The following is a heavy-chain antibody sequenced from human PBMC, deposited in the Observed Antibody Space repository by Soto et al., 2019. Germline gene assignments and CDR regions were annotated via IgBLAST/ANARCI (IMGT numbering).Heavy chain of an antibody. D-gene: IGHD3-16*01. J-gene: IGHJ6*02. CDR2: IYYSGST. V-gene: IGHV4-59*08. Sequence: SETLSLTCTVSGGSISSYYWSWIWQPPGKGLEWIGYIYYSGSTNYNPSLKSRVTISVDTSKNQFSLKLSSVTAADTAVYYCARFVWGVVMYYGMDVWGQGTTVTV. CDR3: ARFVWGVVMYYGMDV. CDR1: GGSISSYY.